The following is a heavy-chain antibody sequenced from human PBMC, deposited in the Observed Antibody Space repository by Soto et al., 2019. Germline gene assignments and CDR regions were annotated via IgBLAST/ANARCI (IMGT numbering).Heavy chain of an antibody. CDR1: GFTFSVYG. J-gene: IGHJ6*02. V-gene: IGHV3-30*18. D-gene: IGHD2-15*01. Sequence: GGSLRLSCAASGFTFSVYGMHWVRQAPGKGLEWVAVISYDGTYKYYADSVKGRFTISRDNSNNTLYLQMNALRPEHTAVYYCAKGDREDILVLVCSRPQRYVIDIRAQRTTVTVSS. CDR2: ISYDGTYK. CDR3: AKGDREDILVLVCSRPQRYVIDI.